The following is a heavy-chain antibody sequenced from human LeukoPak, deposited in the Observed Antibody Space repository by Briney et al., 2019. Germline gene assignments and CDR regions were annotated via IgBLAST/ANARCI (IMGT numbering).Heavy chain of an antibody. J-gene: IGHJ4*02. CDR1: GFTFSTYW. CDR3: ARDVAAPGGVYFDY. Sequence: PGGSLRLSCAASGFTFSTYWMHWVRQAPGKGLVWVSRINSEGSGTTYADSVKGRFTISRDNAKNTLYLQMNSLRAEDTAVYYCARDVAAPGGVYFDYWGQGTLVTVSS. CDR2: INSEGSGT. D-gene: IGHD3-16*01. V-gene: IGHV3-74*01.